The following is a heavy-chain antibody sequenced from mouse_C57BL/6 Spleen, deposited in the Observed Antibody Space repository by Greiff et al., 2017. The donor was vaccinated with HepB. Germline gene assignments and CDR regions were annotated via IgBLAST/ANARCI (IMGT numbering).Heavy chain of an antibody. V-gene: IGHV1-54*01. J-gene: IGHJ2*01. Sequence: QVQLQQSGAELVRPGTSVKVSCKASGYAFTNYLIEWVKQWPGQGLEWIGVINPGSGGTNYTEKFKGKATLTADKSSSTAYMQLSSLTSEDSAVYFCARSAGTGFDYWGQGTTLTVSS. CDR2: INPGSGGT. D-gene: IGHD4-1*01. CDR3: ARSAGTGFDY. CDR1: GYAFTNYL.